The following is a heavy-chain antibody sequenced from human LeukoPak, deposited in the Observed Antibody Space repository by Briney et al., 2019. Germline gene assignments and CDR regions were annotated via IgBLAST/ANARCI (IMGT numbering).Heavy chain of an antibody. J-gene: IGHJ5*02. V-gene: IGHV5-51*01. CDR3: ARGEPVVVPAAIPWFDP. CDR1: GCSFTSYW. D-gene: IGHD2-2*02. Sequence: GESLKISCKGSGCSFTSYWIGWVRQMPGKGLEWMGIIYPGDSDTRYSPSFQGQVTISADKSISTAYLQWSSLKASDTAMYYCARGEPVVVPAAIPWFDPWGQGTLVTVSS. CDR2: IYPGDSDT.